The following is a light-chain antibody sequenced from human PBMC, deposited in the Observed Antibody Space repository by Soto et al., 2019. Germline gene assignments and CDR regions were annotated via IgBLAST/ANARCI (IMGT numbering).Light chain of an antibody. Sequence: QSALTQPASVSGSPGQSITISCTGTSTDVGANNYVSWYQQHPGRAPKVMIYDVTNRPSGVSNRFSGSKSGNTASPTISGLQAEDEADYYCYSHGDGTTGVFGGGTKVTVL. V-gene: IGLV2-14*01. J-gene: IGLJ2*01. CDR1: STDVGANNY. CDR3: YSHGDGTTGV. CDR2: DVT.